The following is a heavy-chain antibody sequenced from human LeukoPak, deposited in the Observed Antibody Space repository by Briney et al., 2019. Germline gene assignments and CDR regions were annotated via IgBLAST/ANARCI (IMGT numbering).Heavy chain of an antibody. D-gene: IGHD6-19*01. Sequence: SETLSLTCTVSGGSINSYYWSWIRQPPGKGLEWIGYIYYSGSTNYNPSLKSRVTISVDTSKNQFSLKLSSVTAADTAVYYCAQGSGWYTDFDYWGQGTLVTVSS. J-gene: IGHJ4*02. V-gene: IGHV4-59*01. CDR3: AQGSGWYTDFDY. CDR2: IYYSGST. CDR1: GGSINSYY.